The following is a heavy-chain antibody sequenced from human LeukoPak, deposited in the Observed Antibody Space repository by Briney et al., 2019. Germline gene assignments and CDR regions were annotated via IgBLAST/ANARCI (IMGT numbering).Heavy chain of an antibody. Sequence: SVKVSCKASGYTFTSYGISWVRQAPGQGLEWMGGIIPIFGTANYAQKFQGRVTITADESTRTAYMELSSLRSEDTAVYYCARGVGLGHQLLYYYYYYMDVWGKGTTDTVSS. CDR3: ARGVGLGHQLLYYYYYYMDV. CDR1: GYTFTSYG. V-gene: IGHV1-69*13. D-gene: IGHD2-2*01. J-gene: IGHJ6*03. CDR2: IIPIFGTA.